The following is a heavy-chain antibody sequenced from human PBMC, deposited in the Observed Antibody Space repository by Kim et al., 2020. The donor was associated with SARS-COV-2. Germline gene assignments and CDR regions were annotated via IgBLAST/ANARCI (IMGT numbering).Heavy chain of an antibody. J-gene: IGHJ4*02. CDR3: AKGREWFGNHNDY. D-gene: IGHD3-10*01. Sequence: ADSTKGRFTISRDSTKKTRYLQMNSLRAVDTTVYYCAKGREWFGNHNDYWGQGTLVTVSS. V-gene: IGHV3-23*01.